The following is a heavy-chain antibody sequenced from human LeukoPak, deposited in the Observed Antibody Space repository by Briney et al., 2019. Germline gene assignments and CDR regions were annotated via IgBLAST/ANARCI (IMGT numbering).Heavy chain of an antibody. CDR3: ARQYHDRTGYYYFDY. CDR1: GGAITGSSYY. D-gene: IGHD3-22*01. Sequence: SETLSLTCSVSGGAITGSSYYWGWIRQPPGKGLEWIGSLYYSGSTCYNPSLKSRVTISADTSKNQFSLKLISVTAADRAVYYCARQYHDRTGYYYFDYWDQGTLVTVSS. J-gene: IGHJ4*02. CDR2: LYYSGST. V-gene: IGHV4-39*01.